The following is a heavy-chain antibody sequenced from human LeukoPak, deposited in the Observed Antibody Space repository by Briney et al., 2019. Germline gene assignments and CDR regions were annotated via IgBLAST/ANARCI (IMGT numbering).Heavy chain of an antibody. D-gene: IGHD3-22*01. Sequence: SETLSLTCSVSGDSVSRSDSYWDWIRQPPGKGLEWIGTIYHSGRTYYNPSLKSRVTMSVDPSNNQFSLNLRSVTAADTAVYYCARRRYYDGSGYLEWGQGTLLSVSS. J-gene: IGHJ1*01. CDR2: IYHSGRT. CDR1: GDSVSRSDSY. CDR3: ARRRYYDGSGYLE. V-gene: IGHV4-39*01.